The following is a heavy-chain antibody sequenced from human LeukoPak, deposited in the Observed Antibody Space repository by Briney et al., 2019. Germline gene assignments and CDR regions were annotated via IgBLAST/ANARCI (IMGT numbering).Heavy chain of an antibody. D-gene: IGHD2-2*01. Sequence: PGGSLRLSCAASGFTFSSYSMNWVRQAPGKGLERVSSISSSSSYIYYADSVKGRFTISRDNAKNSLHLQMNSLRAEDTAVYYCARLGASVLGPAAFPGDYWGQGTLVTVSS. CDR3: ARLGASVLGPAAFPGDY. CDR2: ISSSSSYI. V-gene: IGHV3-21*01. J-gene: IGHJ4*02. CDR1: GFTFSSYS.